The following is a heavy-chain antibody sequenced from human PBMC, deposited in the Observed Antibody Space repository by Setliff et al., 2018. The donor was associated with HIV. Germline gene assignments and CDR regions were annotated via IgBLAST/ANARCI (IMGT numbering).Heavy chain of an antibody. D-gene: IGHD6-19*01. CDR1: GGSFSGYY. J-gene: IGHJ4*02. CDR3: ASTGYSSGWSFDY. CDR2: MYSGGNT. Sequence: PSETLSLTCAVYGGSFSGYYWSWIRQPPGKGLEWIGYMYSGGNTYYKPSLKSRVTMSVDSSKNQFSLKVTSVTAADTAVYYCASTGYSSGWSFDYWGQGTLVTVSS. V-gene: IGHV4-34*01.